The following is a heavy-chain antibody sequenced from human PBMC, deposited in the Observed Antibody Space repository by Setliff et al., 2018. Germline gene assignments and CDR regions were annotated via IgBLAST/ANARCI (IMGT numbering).Heavy chain of an antibody. V-gene: IGHV3-30*02. Sequence: PGGSLILTCATSGFTFSSAAMHWLRQSPDNRLEWLAYIHYGGGHIQYADSVKGRFTVSRDNAMYTLFLQMTGLTTDDTAKYFCAKDRLGYADPWGQGTLVTVSS. J-gene: IGHJ5*02. CDR2: IHYGGGHI. D-gene: IGHD2-2*01. CDR3: AKDRLGYADP. CDR1: GFTFSSAA.